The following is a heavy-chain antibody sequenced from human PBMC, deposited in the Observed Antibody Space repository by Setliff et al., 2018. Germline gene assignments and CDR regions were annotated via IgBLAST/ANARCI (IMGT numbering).Heavy chain of an antibody. CDR3: TIHIVVPTA. J-gene: IGHJ4*02. CDR2: IIPIFGTA. CDR1: GGTFSSYA. V-gene: IGHV1-69*13. Sequence: ASVKVSCKASGGTFSSYAISWVRQAPGQGLEWMGGIIPIFGTANYAQKFQGRVTITADESKSIAYLQMNSLKTEDTAVYYCTIHIVVPTAWGQGTLVTVSS. D-gene: IGHD2-21*01.